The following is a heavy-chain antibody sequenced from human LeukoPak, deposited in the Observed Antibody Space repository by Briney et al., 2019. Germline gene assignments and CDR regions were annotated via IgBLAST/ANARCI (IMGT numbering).Heavy chain of an antibody. V-gene: IGHV4-4*09. CDR1: GGSISSYY. CDR2: IYTSAST. D-gene: IGHD3-22*01. J-gene: IGHJ4*02. CDR3: ARDHYDSSGYYLGFDY. Sequence: SETLSLTCTVSGGSISSYYWSWIRQPPGKGLEWIGYIYTSASTNYNPSLKSRVTISVDTSKNQFSLKLSSVTAADTAVYYCARDHYDSSGYYLGFDYWGQGTLVTVSS.